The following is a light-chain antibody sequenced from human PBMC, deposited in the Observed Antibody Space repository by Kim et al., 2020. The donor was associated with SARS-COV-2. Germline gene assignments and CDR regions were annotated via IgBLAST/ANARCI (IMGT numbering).Light chain of an antibody. CDR1: SLRNYY. J-gene: IGLJ2*01. CDR2: GKN. V-gene: IGLV3-19*01. Sequence: VASGQTVRITCQGDSLRNYYATWYQQKPGQAPILVIYGKNNRPSGIPDRFSGSSSGNTASLTITGTQAGDEADYYCNSRDSNDNVVFGGGTQLTVL. CDR3: NSRDSNDNVV.